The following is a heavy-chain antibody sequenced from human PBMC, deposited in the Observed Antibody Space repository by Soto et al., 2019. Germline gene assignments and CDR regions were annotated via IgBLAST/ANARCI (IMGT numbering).Heavy chain of an antibody. V-gene: IGHV4-59*01. D-gene: IGHD2-2*01. CDR3: ARALPAARYNWFDP. Sequence: SETLSLTCTVSGGSISSYYWSWIRQPPGKGLEWIGYIYYSGSTNYNPSLKSRVTISVDTSKNQFSLKLSSVTAADTAVYYCARALPAARYNWFDPWGQGTLVTVSS. J-gene: IGHJ5*02. CDR2: IYYSGST. CDR1: GGSISSYY.